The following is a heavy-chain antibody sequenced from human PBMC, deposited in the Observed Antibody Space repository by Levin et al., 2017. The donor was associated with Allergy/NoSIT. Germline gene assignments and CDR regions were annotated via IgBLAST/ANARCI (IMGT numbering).Heavy chain of an antibody. CDR3: ARDHKYNWEYNDY. V-gene: IGHV1-18*01. D-gene: IGHD1-20*01. CDR2: ISAYNGNT. J-gene: IGHJ4*02. CDR1: GYTFTSYG. Sequence: GESLKISCKASGYTFTSYGISWVRQAPGQGLEWVGWISAYNGNTNYAQKLQGRVTMTTDTSTSTAYMELRSLRSDDTAVYYCARDHKYNWEYNDYWGQGTLVTVSS.